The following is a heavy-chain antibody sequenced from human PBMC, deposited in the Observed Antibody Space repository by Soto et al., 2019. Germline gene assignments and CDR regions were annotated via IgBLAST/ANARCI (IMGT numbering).Heavy chain of an antibody. CDR1: AFTFRSYA. CDR3: AKALYSSSHPPFDP. Sequence: GGSLRLSCAASAFTFRSYAMNWVRQAPGKGPEWVSGISGSGSDTYYADSVKGRFTISRDNSKNTLYLQMNSLRAEDTGAYYCAKALYSSSHPPFDPWGQGTPVTV. D-gene: IGHD6-13*01. CDR2: ISGSGSDT. J-gene: IGHJ5*02. V-gene: IGHV3-23*01.